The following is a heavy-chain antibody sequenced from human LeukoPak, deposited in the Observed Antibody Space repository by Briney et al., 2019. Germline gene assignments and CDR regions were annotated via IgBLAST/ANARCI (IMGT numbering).Heavy chain of an antibody. CDR3: AKTTAGYSSGRYPGWPVDY. CDR2: ISGSGGST. J-gene: IGHJ4*02. V-gene: IGHV3-23*01. Sequence: GGSLRLSCAASGFTFSSYAMYWVRQAPGKGLEWGSGISGSGGSTYYADSVKGRFTISRDNSKNTVYMQMNSLRAEDTAVYYCAKTTAGYSSGRYPGWPVDYWGRGTLVTVSS. D-gene: IGHD6-19*01. CDR1: GFTFSSYA.